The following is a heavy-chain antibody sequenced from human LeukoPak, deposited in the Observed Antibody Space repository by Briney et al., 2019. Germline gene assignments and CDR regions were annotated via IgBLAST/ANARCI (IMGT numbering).Heavy chain of an antibody. Sequence: SETLSLTCTVSGGSISSGSYYWSWIRQPAGKGLDWIGRIYTSGSTNYNPYLKSRVTISVDTSKNQFSLKLSSVTAADTAVYYCARRGGRYYDILTGYRFDYWGQGTLVTVSS. CDR3: ARRGGRYYDILTGYRFDY. V-gene: IGHV4-61*02. D-gene: IGHD3-9*01. J-gene: IGHJ4*02. CDR1: GGSISSGSYY. CDR2: IYTSGST.